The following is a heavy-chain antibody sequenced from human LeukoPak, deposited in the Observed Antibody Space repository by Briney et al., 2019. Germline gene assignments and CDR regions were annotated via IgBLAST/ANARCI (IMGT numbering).Heavy chain of an antibody. V-gene: IGHV3-30-3*01. J-gene: IGHJ4*02. Sequence: GGSLRLSVKSSGFPFQRYIMHWVRKTPGKGLEWVAIISYDGSSKYYADSVRGRFTISRDSLTTTLYYCARGLQHLDIVTGGTTFDYWGQGTLVTVSS. CDR2: ISYDGSSK. CDR1: GFPFQRYI. D-gene: IGHD3-9*01. CDR3: TFDY.